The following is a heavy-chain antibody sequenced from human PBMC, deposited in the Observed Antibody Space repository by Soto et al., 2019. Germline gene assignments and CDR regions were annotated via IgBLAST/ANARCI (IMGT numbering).Heavy chain of an antibody. Sequence: VGSLRLSCASSVCTFSSYAMHCVRHSPGKWLEWVAVISYDGSNKYYADSVKGRFTISRDNSKNTLYLQMNSLRAEDTAVYYCAGAVAGYYYGMEVLGQGTTVRVSS. V-gene: IGHV3-30-3*01. CDR2: ISYDGSNK. CDR1: VCTFSSYA. J-gene: IGHJ6*01. CDR3: AGAVAGYYYGMEV. D-gene: IGHD6-19*01.